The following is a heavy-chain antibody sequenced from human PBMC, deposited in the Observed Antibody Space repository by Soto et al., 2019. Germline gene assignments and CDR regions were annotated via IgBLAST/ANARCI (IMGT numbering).Heavy chain of an antibody. CDR2: IGANGGGT. CDR1: GFTFSSFF. V-gene: IGHV3-23*01. D-gene: IGHD4-17*01. Sequence: EVQLLEPGGGLVQPGGSLRLSCAASGFTFSSFFMSWVRQAPGKGLDWVSGIGANGGGTYYADSVKGRFIISRDNSKNTLYLQMNSLRAEATAVYYCARAPNGDYLGAFDFWGQKTMVTVSS. CDR3: ARAPNGDYLGAFDF. J-gene: IGHJ3*01.